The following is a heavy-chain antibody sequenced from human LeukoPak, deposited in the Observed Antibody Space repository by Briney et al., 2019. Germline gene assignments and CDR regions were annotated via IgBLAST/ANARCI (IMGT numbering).Heavy chain of an antibody. D-gene: IGHD5-18*01. CDR3: ARGRTGYSYGYDY. CDR2: ISSSGSTI. V-gene: IGHV3-11*01. J-gene: IGHJ4*02. CDR1: AFTFSDYY. Sequence: GGSLRLSCAASAFTFSDYYMSWIRQAPGKGLECVSYISSSGSTIYYADSVKGRFAISRDNAKNSLYLQMNSLRAEDTAVYYCARGRTGYSYGYDYWGQGTLVTVSS.